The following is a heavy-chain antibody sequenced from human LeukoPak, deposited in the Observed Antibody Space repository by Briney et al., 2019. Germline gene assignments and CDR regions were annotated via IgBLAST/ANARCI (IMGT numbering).Heavy chain of an antibody. J-gene: IGHJ5*02. CDR3: ATSATVTRTRVP. D-gene: IGHD4-11*01. CDR2: IKPHRGAT. Sequence: ASVKVSCMASGYSFSDAYLNWVRQAPGQGLEWVGWIKPHRGATNYAQQLQGQVSMDPFFGPAYIELSTVTDNDTAVCYCATSATVTRTRVPWGEGTLVTVSS. V-gene: IGHV1-2*02. CDR1: GYSFSDAY.